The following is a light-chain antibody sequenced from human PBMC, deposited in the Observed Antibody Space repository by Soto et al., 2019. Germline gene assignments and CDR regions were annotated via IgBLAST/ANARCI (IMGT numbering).Light chain of an antibody. Sequence: QSALTQPPSASGSPGQSVTISCTGTSSDVGGYNYVSWYQQHPGKAPKLMIYEVSQRPSGVPDRFSGSKSGNTASLTVAGLQAEDDADYYCSSYAGSNNWVFGGGTKLPVL. CDR2: EVS. V-gene: IGLV2-8*01. J-gene: IGLJ3*02. CDR3: SSYAGSNNWV. CDR1: SSDVGGYNY.